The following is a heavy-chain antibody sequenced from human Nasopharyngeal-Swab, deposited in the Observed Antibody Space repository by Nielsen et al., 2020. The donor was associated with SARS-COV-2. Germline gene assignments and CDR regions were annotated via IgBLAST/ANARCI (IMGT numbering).Heavy chain of an antibody. V-gene: IGHV3-30*18. CDR2: ISYDGSNK. Sequence: GESLKISCAASGFTFSSYGMHWVRQAPGKGLEWVAVISYDGSNKYYADSVKGRFTISRDNSKNTLYLQMNSLRAEDTAVYYCAKDSRWFGSLNWGQGTLVTVSS. CDR3: AKDSRWFGSLN. J-gene: IGHJ4*02. D-gene: IGHD3-10*01. CDR1: GFTFSSYG.